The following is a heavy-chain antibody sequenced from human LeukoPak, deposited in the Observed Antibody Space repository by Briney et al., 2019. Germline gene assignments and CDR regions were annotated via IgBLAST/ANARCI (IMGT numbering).Heavy chain of an antibody. CDR2: INWNGGSV. J-gene: IGHJ4*02. D-gene: IGHD6-19*01. V-gene: IGHV3-20*04. Sequence: PGGSLRLSCAASGFTFDEYGMSWVRQAPGKGLERVSGINWNGGSVGYADSVKGRFTISRDNSKNTLYLQMNSLRVEDTAVYYCGKADSSRWTPDSWGQGTLVTVSP. CDR3: GKADSSRWTPDS. CDR1: GFTFDEYG.